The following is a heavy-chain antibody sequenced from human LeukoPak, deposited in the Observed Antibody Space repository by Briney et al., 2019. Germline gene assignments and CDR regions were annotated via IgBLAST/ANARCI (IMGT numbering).Heavy chain of an antibody. CDR1: GFTFTSSA. CDR2: IVVGSGNT. CDR3: AAGHYDYVWGSYRFADAFDI. J-gene: IGHJ3*02. D-gene: IGHD3-16*02. V-gene: IGHV1-58*01. Sequence: SVKVSCKASGFTFTSSAVQWVRQARGQRLEWIGWIVVGSGNTNYAQKFQEGVTITRDMSTSTAYMELSSLRSEDTAVYYCAAGHYDYVWGSYRFADAFDIWGQGTMVTVSS.